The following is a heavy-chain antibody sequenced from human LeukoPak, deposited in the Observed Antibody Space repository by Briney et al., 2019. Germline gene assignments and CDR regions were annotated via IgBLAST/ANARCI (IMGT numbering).Heavy chain of an antibody. J-gene: IGHJ5*02. V-gene: IGHV3-48*04. CDR2: IDISSTST. CDR3: ARGPPLFDP. Sequence: GGSLRLSCVASGFTFSDYNMNWVRQAPGKGLEFISYIDISSTSTYYADSVNARFTISTDNAKNSLYLQMSSLRAEDTALYYCARGPPLFDPWGQGTLVTVSS. CDR1: GFTFSDYN.